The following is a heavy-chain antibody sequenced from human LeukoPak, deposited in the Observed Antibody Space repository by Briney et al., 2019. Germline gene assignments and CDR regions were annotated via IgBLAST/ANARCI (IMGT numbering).Heavy chain of an antibody. J-gene: IGHJ4*02. Sequence: SVKVSCKASGGTFSSYAISWVRQAPGQGLEWMGRIIPIFGIANYAQKFQGRVTITADKSTSTAYMELSSLRSEDTAVYYCARIHCSGGSCYPYYFDYWGQGTLVTVSS. CDR1: GGTFSSYA. CDR3: ARIHCSGGSCYPYYFDY. D-gene: IGHD2-15*01. CDR2: IIPIFGIA. V-gene: IGHV1-69*04.